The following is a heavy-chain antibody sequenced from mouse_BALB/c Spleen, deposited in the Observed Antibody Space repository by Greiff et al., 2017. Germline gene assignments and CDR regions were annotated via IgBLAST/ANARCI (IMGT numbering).Heavy chain of an antibody. CDR3: ARRGYYYGSSPWFAY. Sequence: EVKLVESGGGLVQPGGSLKLSCAASGFTFSSYTMSWVRQTPEKRLEWVAYISNGGGSTYYPDTVKGRFTISRDNAKNTLYLQMSSLKSEDTAMYYCARRGYYYGSSPWFAYWGQGTLVTVSA. D-gene: IGHD1-1*01. V-gene: IGHV5-12-2*01. CDR1: GFTFSSYT. CDR2: ISNGGGST. J-gene: IGHJ3*01.